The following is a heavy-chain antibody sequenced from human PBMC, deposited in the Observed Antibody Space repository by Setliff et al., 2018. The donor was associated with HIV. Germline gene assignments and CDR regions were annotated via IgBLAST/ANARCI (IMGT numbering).Heavy chain of an antibody. Sequence: SETLSLTCTVSGGSISSYYWSWIRQPPGKGLEWIGYIYYSGSTNYNPSLKSRVTISVDTSKNQFSLKLSSVTAADTAVYFCARDRSRYDYNWLDPWGQGTLVTVSS. D-gene: IGHD5-12*01. CDR2: IYYSGST. CDR1: GGSISSYY. CDR3: ARDRSRYDYNWLDP. V-gene: IGHV4-59*01. J-gene: IGHJ5*02.